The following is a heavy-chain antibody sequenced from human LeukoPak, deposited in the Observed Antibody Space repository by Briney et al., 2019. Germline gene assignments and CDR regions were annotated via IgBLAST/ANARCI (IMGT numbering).Heavy chain of an antibody. J-gene: IGHJ4*02. Sequence: SVTLSLTCTVSGGVIRTYYWSWIRQPPGKGLEYIGYIYYTGSTTYNPSLESRVTMSVDTSKNQFSLQLTSVTAADTAVYHCARETYCSGGTCFFGPDYWGQGTLVTVS. CDR3: ARETYCSGGTCFFGPDY. CDR2: IYYTGST. V-gene: IGHV4-59*12. D-gene: IGHD2-15*01. CDR1: GGVIRTYY.